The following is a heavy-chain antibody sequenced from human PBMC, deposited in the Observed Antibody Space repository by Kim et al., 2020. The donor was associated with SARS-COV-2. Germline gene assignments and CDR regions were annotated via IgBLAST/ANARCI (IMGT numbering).Heavy chain of an antibody. CDR2: IIPIFGTA. V-gene: IGHV1-69*13. CDR3: ALLWFGEYHYYYYGMDV. Sequence: SVKVSCKASGGTFSSYAISWVRQAPGQGLEWMGGIIPIFGTANYAQKFQGRVTITADESTSTAYMELSSLRSEDTAVYYCALLWFGEYHYYYYGMDVWGQGTTVTVSS. D-gene: IGHD3-10*01. J-gene: IGHJ6*02. CDR1: GGTFSSYA.